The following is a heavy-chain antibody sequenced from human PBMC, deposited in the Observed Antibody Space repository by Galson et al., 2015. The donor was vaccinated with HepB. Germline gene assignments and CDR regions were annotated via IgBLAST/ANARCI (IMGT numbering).Heavy chain of an antibody. D-gene: IGHD1-1*01. V-gene: IGHV7-4-1*02. CDR1: GYTFTTYA. Sequence: SVKVSCKASGYTFTTYAMNWVRQAPGQGLEWMGWINTNTGNPTYARGFTGRFDFSLDTSVSTAYLQISSLKADDTAVYYCARATARDYSYYMDVWGKGTTVTVSS. CDR2: INTNTGNP. CDR3: ARATARDYSYYMDV. J-gene: IGHJ6*03.